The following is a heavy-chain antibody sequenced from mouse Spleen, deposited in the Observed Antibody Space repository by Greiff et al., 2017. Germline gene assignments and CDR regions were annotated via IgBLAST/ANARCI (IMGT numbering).Heavy chain of an antibody. CDR1: GYTFTDYE. D-gene: IGHD2-4*01. CDR2: IDPETGGT. J-gene: IGHJ1*01. CDR3: TRRDYDGGSYWYFDV. Sequence: LVESGAELVRPGASVTLSCKASGYTFTDYEMHWVKQTPVHGLEWIGAIDPETGGTAYNQKFKGKAILTADKSSSTAYMELRSLTSEDSAVYYCTRRDYDGGSYWYFDVWGAGTTVTVSS. V-gene: IGHV1-15*01.